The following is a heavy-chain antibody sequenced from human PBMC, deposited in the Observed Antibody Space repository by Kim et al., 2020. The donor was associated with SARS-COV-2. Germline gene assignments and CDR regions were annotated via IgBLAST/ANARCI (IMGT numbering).Heavy chain of an antibody. CDR3: ARDVGGLGI. Sequence: GSTYYNPSLKSRVTISVDTSKNQFSLKLSSVTAADTAVYYCARDVGGLGIWGQGTMVTVSS. V-gene: IGHV4-31*02. J-gene: IGHJ3*02. CDR2: GST.